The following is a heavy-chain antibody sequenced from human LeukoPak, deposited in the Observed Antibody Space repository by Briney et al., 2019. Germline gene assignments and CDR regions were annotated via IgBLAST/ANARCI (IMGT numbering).Heavy chain of an antibody. CDR3: ARGSNSWYGYYYYYFYMDV. J-gene: IGHJ6*03. CDR2: MNPNSGNT. Sequence: ASVKVSCKASGYTFTSYDINWVRQASGQGLEWMGWMNPNSGNTAYAQKFQGRVTITRDTSISTAYMELSSLRSEDTAVYYCARGSNSWYGYYYYYFYMDVWGKGTAVTVSS. D-gene: IGHD6-13*01. CDR1: GYTFTSYD. V-gene: IGHV1-8*03.